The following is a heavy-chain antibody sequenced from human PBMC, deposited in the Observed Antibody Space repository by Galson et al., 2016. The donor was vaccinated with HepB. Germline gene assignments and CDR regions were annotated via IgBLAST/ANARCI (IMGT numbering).Heavy chain of an antibody. D-gene: IGHD6-13*01. CDR2: IRSKTYGGTT. CDR1: GFTFGDYP. Sequence: SLRLSCAGSGFTFGDYPMSWVRQAPGKGLEWVAFIRSKTYGGTTEYAASVKGRFTISRDDYKSIAYLQMNSLKTEDTAVYHCTRGGYSSSWFDNINAFDVWGQGTMVTVSS. V-gene: IGHV3-49*04. CDR3: TRGGYSSSWFDNINAFDV. J-gene: IGHJ3*01.